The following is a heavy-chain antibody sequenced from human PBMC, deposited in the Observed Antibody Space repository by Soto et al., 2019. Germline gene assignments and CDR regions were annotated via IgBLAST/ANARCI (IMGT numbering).Heavy chain of an antibody. Sequence: GGSLRLSCAASGFSFWDSWMSWVRQAPGKGLEWAAHINTDGSEKDYVDSGKGRFTISRDNTKKSLYVQMNSLRAEDTGVYYCARGHYGLDIWGLGTMVTV. CDR2: INTDGSEK. J-gene: IGHJ3*02. CDR3: ARGHYGLDI. V-gene: IGHV3-7*03. D-gene: IGHD3-10*01. CDR1: GFSFWDSW.